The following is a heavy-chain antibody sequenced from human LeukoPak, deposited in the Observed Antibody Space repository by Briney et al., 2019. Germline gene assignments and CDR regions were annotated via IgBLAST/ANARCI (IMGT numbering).Heavy chain of an antibody. CDR2: IYYSGST. V-gene: IGHV4-59*08. CDR1: GGSISSYY. D-gene: IGHD1-26*01. J-gene: IGHJ4*02. CDR3: ARHRSGSYYKSYYFDY. Sequence: SETLSLTCTVSGGSISSYYWSWIRQPPGKGLEWIGYIYYSGSTNYNPSLKSRVTISVDTSKNQFSLKLSSVTAADTAVYYCARHRSGSYYKSYYFDYWGQGTLVTVSS.